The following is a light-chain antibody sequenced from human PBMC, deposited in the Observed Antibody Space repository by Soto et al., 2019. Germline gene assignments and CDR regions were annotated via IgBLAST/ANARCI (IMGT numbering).Light chain of an antibody. CDR1: SSDIGDYKY. J-gene: IGLJ2*01. CDR2: EVA. CDR3: SSYATTTSVI. Sequence: QSALTQPASVSGSPGQSITISCTGTSSDIGDYKYVSWYQQHPGKAPKLIIYEVANRPSGVSYRFSGSKSGNTASLTISGLQAEDEADYYCSSYATTTSVIFGGGTKLTVL. V-gene: IGLV2-14*01.